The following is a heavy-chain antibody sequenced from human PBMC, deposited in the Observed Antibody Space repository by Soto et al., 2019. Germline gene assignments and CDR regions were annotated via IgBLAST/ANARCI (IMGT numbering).Heavy chain of an antibody. Sequence: QVQLVESGGGVVQPGGSLRLSCAASGFSFSFYGMHWVRQAPGKGLEWVAVISHDGSNKYYADSVKGRFTISRDNSKKTLYLQMNSLRAEDRAVYYCANEHHTGGYALGGYWGQGTLVSVSS. D-gene: IGHD5-12*01. CDR3: ANEHHTGGYALGGY. V-gene: IGHV3-30*18. J-gene: IGHJ4*02. CDR2: ISHDGSNK. CDR1: GFSFSFYG.